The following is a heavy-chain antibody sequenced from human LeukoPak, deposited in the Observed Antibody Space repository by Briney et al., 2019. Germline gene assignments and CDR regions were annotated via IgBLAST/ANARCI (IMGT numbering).Heavy chain of an antibody. V-gene: IGHV3-7*01. CDR3: ARVPGCSSTSCLGTFDY. J-gene: IGHJ4*02. Sequence: GGSLRLSCAASGFTFSSYWMSWVRQAPGKGLEWVANIKQDGSEKYYVDSVKGRFTISRDNAKNSLYLQMNSLRAEDTAVYYCARVPGCSSTSCLGTFDYWGRGTLVTVSS. CDR2: IKQDGSEK. D-gene: IGHD2-2*01. CDR1: GFTFSSYW.